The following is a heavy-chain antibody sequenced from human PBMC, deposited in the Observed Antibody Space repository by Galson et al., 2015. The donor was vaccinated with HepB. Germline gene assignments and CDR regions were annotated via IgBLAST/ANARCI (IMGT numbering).Heavy chain of an antibody. Sequence: SLRLSCAASGFTFSSYAMSWVRQAPGKGLEWVSTVTIRDDSTYYTTSVKGRFTISRDNYKNTLYLQMNSLSAEDTAIYYCVKSQEMTTVQPFDYWGRGTLVTVSS. J-gene: IGHJ4*02. D-gene: IGHD5-24*01. V-gene: IGHV3-23*01. CDR3: VKSQEMTTVQPFDY. CDR1: GFTFSSYA. CDR2: VTIRDDST.